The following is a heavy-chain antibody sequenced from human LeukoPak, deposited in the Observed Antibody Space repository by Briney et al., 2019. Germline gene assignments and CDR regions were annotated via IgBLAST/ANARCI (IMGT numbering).Heavy chain of an antibody. J-gene: IGHJ6*02. V-gene: IGHV3-73*01. CDR1: GFTFSGSA. CDR2: IRSKANSYAT. Sequence: GGSLKLSCAASGFTFSGSAMHWVRQASGKGLEWVGRIRSKANSYATAYAASVKGRFTISRDDSKNTAYLQMNSLKTEDTAVYYCTRREDPGPGMDVWGQGTTVTVS. CDR3: TRREDPGPGMDV. D-gene: IGHD2-8*02.